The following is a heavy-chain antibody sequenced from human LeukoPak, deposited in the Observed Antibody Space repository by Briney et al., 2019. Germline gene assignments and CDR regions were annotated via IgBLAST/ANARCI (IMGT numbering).Heavy chain of an antibody. D-gene: IGHD5-18*01. J-gene: IGHJ4*02. CDR3: ARDLAAMVPLDY. Sequence: PGGSLRLSCAASGFTFSHFWMSWVRQAPGKGLEWVAYIKKTGSETYYVDSVKGRFTISRDNAKNTLYLQMNSLRAEDTAVYHCARDLAAMVPLDYWGQGTLVTVSS. CDR2: IKKTGSET. V-gene: IGHV3-7*01. CDR1: GFTFSHFW.